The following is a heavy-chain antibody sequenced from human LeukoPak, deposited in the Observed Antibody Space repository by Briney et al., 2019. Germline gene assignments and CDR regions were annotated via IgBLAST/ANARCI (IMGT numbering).Heavy chain of an antibody. CDR1: GFIFSSYA. J-gene: IGHJ4*02. Sequence: HSGGSLRLSCAASGFIFSSYAMSWVRQAPGKGLEWVSTISGSGGSTYYADSVRGRFTISRDNSKNTLDLQMSSLRVEDTAVYYCASGGPTRGTLDYWGQGTLVTVSS. CDR2: ISGSGGST. V-gene: IGHV3-23*01. CDR3: ASGGPTRGTLDY. D-gene: IGHD1-26*01.